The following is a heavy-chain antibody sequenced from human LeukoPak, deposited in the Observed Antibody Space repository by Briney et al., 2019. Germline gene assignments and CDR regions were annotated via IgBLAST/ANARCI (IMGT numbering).Heavy chain of an antibody. V-gene: IGHV3-23*01. CDR1: GFTFSSYW. D-gene: IGHD1-7*01. CDR3: AKDRARGGTTDFDY. CDR2: ISGSADST. J-gene: IGHJ4*02. Sequence: PAGGSLRLSCAASGFTFSSYWMNWARQAPGKGLEWVSAISGSADSTYYADSVKGQFAISRDNSKNTLYLQMNSLRAEDTAVYFCAKDRARGGTTDFDYWGQGTLVTVSS.